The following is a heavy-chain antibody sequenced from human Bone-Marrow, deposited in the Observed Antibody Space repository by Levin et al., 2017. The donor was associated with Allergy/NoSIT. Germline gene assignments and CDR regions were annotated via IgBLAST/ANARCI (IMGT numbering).Heavy chain of an antibody. V-gene: IGHV3-23*01. J-gene: IGHJ4*02. CDR1: GFTFSSYA. Sequence: GGSLRLSCAASGFTFSSYAMSWVRQAPGKGLEWVSAISGSGGSTYYADSVKGRFTISRDNSKNTLYLQMNSLRAEDTAVYYCAKDMRVGITMIVVDESPFDYWGQGTLVTVSS. D-gene: IGHD3-22*01. CDR3: AKDMRVGITMIVVDESPFDY. CDR2: ISGSGGST.